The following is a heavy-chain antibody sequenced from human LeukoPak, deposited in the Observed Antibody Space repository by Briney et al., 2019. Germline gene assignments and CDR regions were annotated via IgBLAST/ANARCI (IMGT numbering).Heavy chain of an antibody. CDR2: IYYSGST. CDR1: GGSISSYY. J-gene: IGHJ4*02. Sequence: SETLSLTCTVSGGSISSYYWSWIRQPPGKGLEWIGYIYYSGSTNYNPSLKSRVTISVDTSKNQFSLKLSSVTAADTAVYYCARGGFGGLGELRDYWGQGTLVTVSS. D-gene: IGHD3-10*01. V-gene: IGHV4-59*01. CDR3: ARGGFGGLGELRDY.